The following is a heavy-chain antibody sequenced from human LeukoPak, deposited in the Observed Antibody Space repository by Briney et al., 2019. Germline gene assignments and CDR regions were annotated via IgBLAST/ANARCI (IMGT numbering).Heavy chain of an antibody. CDR2: IDWDDDK. CDR3: ARGGATEHYFDY. CDR1: GFSLSTSGMC. V-gene: IGHV2-70*11. D-gene: IGHD1-26*01. J-gene: IGHJ4*02. Sequence: SGPALVKPTQTLTLTCTFSGFSLSTSGMCVSWIRQPPGKALEWLARIDWDDDKYYSTSLKTRLTISKDTSKNQVVLTMTNMDPVDTATYYCARGGATEHYFDYWGQGTLVTVSS.